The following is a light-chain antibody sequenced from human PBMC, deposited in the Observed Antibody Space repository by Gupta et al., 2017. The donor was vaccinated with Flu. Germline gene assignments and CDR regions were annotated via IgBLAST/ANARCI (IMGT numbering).Light chain of an antibody. CDR3: AAWDDSLNGVV. CDR2: RNN. V-gene: IGLV1-44*01. Sequence: QSVLTQPPSASGTPGRRVTISCSGSSSNIGSNTVNWYQQLPGTAPKLLIYRNNQRPSGVPDRFSGSKSGTSASLAISGLQSEDEAEYYCAAWDDSLNGVVFGGGTKLTVL. CDR1: SSNIGSNT. J-gene: IGLJ2*01.